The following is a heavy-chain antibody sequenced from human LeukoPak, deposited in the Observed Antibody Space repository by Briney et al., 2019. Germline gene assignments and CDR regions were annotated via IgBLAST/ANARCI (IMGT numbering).Heavy chain of an antibody. D-gene: IGHD3-22*01. J-gene: IGHJ2*01. V-gene: IGHV3-13*04. CDR3: ARAGDSSYSRTSNWYLDV. Sequence: GGSLRLSGAAAGFTFRSHEFHLVRQATGKGLEWVSAIVTAGDTYYAASVKGRFTISRENAKNSLYLQMNSLRAGDTAVYYCARAGDSSYSRTSNWYLDVRGRGTLVTVSS. CDR2: IVTAGDT. CDR1: GFTFRSHE.